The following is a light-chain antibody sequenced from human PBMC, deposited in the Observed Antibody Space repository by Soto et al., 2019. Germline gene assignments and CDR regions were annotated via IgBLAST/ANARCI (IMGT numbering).Light chain of an antibody. J-gene: IGLJ3*02. CDR1: SSDVGGYNY. CDR2: EVT. V-gene: IGLV2-8*01. Sequence: QSAPTQPPSASGSPGQSVTISCTGTSSDVGGYNYVSWYQQHPGKAPKLMIYEVTKRPSGVPDRFSGSKSGNTASLTVSGLLAEDEADYYCSSHAGIINVVFGGGTQLTVL. CDR3: SSHAGIINVV.